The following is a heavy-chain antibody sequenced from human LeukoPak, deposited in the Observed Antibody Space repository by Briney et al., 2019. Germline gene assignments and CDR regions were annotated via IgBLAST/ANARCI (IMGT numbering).Heavy chain of an antibody. CDR3: ARSVAIWRYDAFDI. V-gene: IGHV3-21*01. Sequence: GGSLRLSCAASGFTFSSYSMNWVRQAPGKGLEWVSSISSSSSYIYYADSVKGRFTISRDNAKNSLYLQMNSLRAEDTAMYYCARSVAIWRYDAFDIWGQGTMVTVSS. CDR2: ISSSSSYI. D-gene: IGHD2-21*01. CDR1: GFTFSSYS. J-gene: IGHJ3*02.